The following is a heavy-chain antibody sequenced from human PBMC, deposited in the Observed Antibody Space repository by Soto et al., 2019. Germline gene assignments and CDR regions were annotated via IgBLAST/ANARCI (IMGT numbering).Heavy chain of an antibody. D-gene: IGHD2-2*03. Sequence: TLSLTCTVSGGSISSGGYYWSWIRQPPGKGLEWIGNIHYNGNTKYSPSLKSRVTMSVDTSKNHFSLKLISVTTADTAVYFCAREGNLGRWIQPLDSWGQGTLVTVSS. CDR1: GGSISSGGYY. J-gene: IGHJ4*02. CDR3: AREGNLGRWIQPLDS. V-gene: IGHV4-61*03. CDR2: IHYNGNT.